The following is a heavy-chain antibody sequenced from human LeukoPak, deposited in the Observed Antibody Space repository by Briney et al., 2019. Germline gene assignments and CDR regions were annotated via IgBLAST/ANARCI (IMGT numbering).Heavy chain of an antibody. J-gene: IGHJ4*02. Sequence: SETLSLTCTVSGGSMSSYYWSWVRQPAAKGLESIRRISSSGATHFNPSLESRVIMSVDTSKNQFSLRLASVTAADTAVYYCARGPSSGATYFASWGQGTLVTVSS. CDR3: ARGPSSGATYFAS. D-gene: IGHD1-26*01. CDR1: GGSMSSYY. CDR2: ISSSGAT. V-gene: IGHV4-4*07.